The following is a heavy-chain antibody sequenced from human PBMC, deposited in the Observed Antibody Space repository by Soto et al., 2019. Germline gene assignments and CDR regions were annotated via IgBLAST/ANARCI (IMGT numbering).Heavy chain of an antibody. V-gene: IGHV4-34*01. D-gene: IGHD3-3*01. J-gene: IGHJ6*02. CDR2: INHSGST. CDR1: GGSFSGYY. Sequence: SETLSLTCAVYGGSFSGYYWSWIRQPPGKGLEWIGEINHSGSTNYNPSLTSRVTISVDTSKNQFSLKLRSVTAAETAVYYCARVRCITIFGVVTYYYGMDVWGQGTTVTVSS. CDR3: ARVRCITIFGVVTYYYGMDV.